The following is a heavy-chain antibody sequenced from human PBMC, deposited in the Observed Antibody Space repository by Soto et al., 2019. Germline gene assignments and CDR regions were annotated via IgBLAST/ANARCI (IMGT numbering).Heavy chain of an antibody. J-gene: IGHJ3*02. D-gene: IGHD2-15*01. CDR1: GFGFGGYA. Sequence: GGSLRLSCVASGFGFGGYAMHWVRQGPGKGLEWVSGMSWNSGNIGYADSVKGRFTISRDNAKNSLYLQMNSLSAEDTALYYCAKDIGGEMPAFDIWGQGTMVTVSS. V-gene: IGHV3-9*01. CDR3: AKDIGGEMPAFDI. CDR2: MSWNSGNI.